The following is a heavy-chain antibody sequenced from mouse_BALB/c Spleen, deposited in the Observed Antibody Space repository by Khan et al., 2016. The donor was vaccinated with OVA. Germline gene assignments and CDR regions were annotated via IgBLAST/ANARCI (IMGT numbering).Heavy chain of an antibody. CDR1: GYSFTGYF. Sequence: IQLVQSGPELVKPGASMKISCKASGYSFTGYFMNWVMQSHGKSLEWIGRINPHIGETFYNQKFTGKATLTVDESSSTAHMELRSLASEDSAVYYCARKNGSDFDYWGQGTTLTVSS. V-gene: IGHV1-20*02. CDR3: ARKNGSDFDY. D-gene: IGHD1-1*01. J-gene: IGHJ2*01. CDR2: INPHIGET.